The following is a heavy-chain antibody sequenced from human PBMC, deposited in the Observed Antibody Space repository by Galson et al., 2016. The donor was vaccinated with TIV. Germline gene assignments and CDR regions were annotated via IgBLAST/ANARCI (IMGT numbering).Heavy chain of an antibody. V-gene: IGHV5-51*01. J-gene: IGHJ3*02. Sequence: QSGAEVKKPGESLKISCKGSGYSFTNYWIAWVRQMPGKGLEWMGIIHPDDSDTRYSPSFQGQVTISANKAISTAYVQWSSLKASDTAMDFCARHPLSRAFDIWGQGTVVTVSS. CDR3: ARHPLSRAFDI. CDR1: GYSFTNYW. CDR2: IHPDDSDT.